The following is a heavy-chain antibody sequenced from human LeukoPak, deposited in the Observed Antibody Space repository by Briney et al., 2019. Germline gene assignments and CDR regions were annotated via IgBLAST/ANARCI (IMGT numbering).Heavy chain of an antibody. V-gene: IGHV3-74*01. D-gene: IGHD3-10*01. CDR2: INSEGSST. CDR1: GLTFSSYW. Sequence: GGSLRLSCAASGLTFSSYWMHWVRQAPGKGLVWVSRINSEGSSTSYADSVKGRFTISRDNAKNSLYLQMNSLRAEDTAVYYCARDVINYGSRWFDPWGQGTLVTVSS. CDR3: ARDVINYGSRWFDP. J-gene: IGHJ5*02.